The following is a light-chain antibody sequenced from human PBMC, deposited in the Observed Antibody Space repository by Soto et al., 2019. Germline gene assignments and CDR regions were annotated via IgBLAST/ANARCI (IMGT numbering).Light chain of an antibody. CDR3: CSNAVGSTYV. CDR1: SSDVGGYNY. V-gene: IGLV2-8*01. CDR2: EVN. Sequence: QSVLTQPPSASGSPGQSVTISCTGTSSDVGGYNYVSWFQQHPGKAPKLMISEVNNRPSGVSNRFSGSKSGNTAYLTISGLQVEDEAEYYCCSNAVGSTYVFGTGTKVTVL. J-gene: IGLJ1*01.